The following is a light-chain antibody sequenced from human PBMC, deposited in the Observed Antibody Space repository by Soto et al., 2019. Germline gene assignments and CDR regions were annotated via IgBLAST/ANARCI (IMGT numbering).Light chain of an antibody. CDR2: ATS. Sequence: EIVLTQSPGTLSLSPGERATLSCRPSQRVGSSYLAWYQQKPGQAPRLLIYATSNRATGIPDRFSGSGSGADFTLTISRLEPEDFAVYYCQQYGNSPVFTFGPGTKVDIK. V-gene: IGKV3-20*01. J-gene: IGKJ3*01. CDR3: QQYGNSPVFT. CDR1: QRVGSSY.